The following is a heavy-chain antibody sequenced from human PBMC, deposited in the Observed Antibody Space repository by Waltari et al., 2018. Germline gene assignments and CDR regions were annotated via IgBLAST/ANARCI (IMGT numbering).Heavy chain of an antibody. CDR3: ARQYYDFWSGYPYFDY. J-gene: IGHJ4*02. Sequence: EVQLVQSGAEVKKPGESLKISCKGSGYSFTSYWIGWVRQMPGKGLEWMGIIYPGYSDTRYSPSFQGQVTISADKSISTAYLQWSSLKASDTAMYYCARQYYDFWSGYPYFDYWGQGTLVTVSS. D-gene: IGHD3-3*01. CDR2: IYPGYSDT. V-gene: IGHV5-51*01. CDR1: GYSFTSYW.